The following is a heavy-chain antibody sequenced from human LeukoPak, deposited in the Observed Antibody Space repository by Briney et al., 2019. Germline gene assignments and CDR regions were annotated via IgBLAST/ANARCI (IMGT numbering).Heavy chain of an antibody. CDR3: ARHTYYYDSNGYYYFDY. Sequence: KPSETLSLACTVSGGSISSYYWSWIRQPPGKGLEWIGHIYHSESTNYNPSLKSRVTISIDTSKNQFSLKLSSVTAADTAVYYCARHTYYYDSNGYYYFDYWGQGILVTVSS. CDR2: IYHSEST. D-gene: IGHD3-22*01. CDR1: GGSISSYY. J-gene: IGHJ4*02. V-gene: IGHV4-59*08.